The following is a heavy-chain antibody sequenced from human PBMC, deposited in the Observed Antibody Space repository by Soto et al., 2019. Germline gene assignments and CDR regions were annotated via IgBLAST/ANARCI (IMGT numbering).Heavy chain of an antibody. D-gene: IGHD6-13*01. J-gene: IGHJ5*02. CDR1: GGTFSSYA. CDR3: ARDHIAAAGTSFHWFDP. Sequence: ASVKVSCKASGGTFSSYAISWVRQAPGQGLEWMGGIIPIFGTANYAQKFQGRVTITADESTSTAYMELSSLRSEDTAVCYCARDHIAAAGTSFHWFDPWGQGTLVTVSS. CDR2: IIPIFGTA. V-gene: IGHV1-69*13.